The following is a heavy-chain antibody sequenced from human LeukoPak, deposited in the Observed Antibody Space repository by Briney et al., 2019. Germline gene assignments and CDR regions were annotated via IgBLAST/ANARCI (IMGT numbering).Heavy chain of an antibody. J-gene: IGHJ6*02. D-gene: IGHD6-19*01. CDR3: AKDPLYSVAGPPRYYGMDV. Sequence: GGALRLSCAASGLTFSSYGMHWVRQAAGKGLEWVAFIRYDGSNKYYADSVKGRFTISRDNSKNTLYLQMNSLRAEDTAVYYCAKDPLYSVAGPPRYYGMDVWGQGTTVTVSS. CDR2: IRYDGSNK. V-gene: IGHV3-30*02. CDR1: GLTFSSYG.